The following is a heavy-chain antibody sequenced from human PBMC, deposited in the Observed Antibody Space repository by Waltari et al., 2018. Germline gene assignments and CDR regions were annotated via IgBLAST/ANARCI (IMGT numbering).Heavy chain of an antibody. CDR3: ARGSYYYGSGSYFHYYYYYGMDV. D-gene: IGHD3-10*01. Sequence: QVQLQQWGAGLLKPSETLSLTCAVYGGSFSGYYWSWIRQPPGKGLEWIGEINHSGSTNYNPSLKSRVTISVDTSKNQFSLKLSSVTAADTAVYYCARGSYYYGSGSYFHYYYYYGMDVWGQGTTVTVSS. CDR1: GGSFSGYY. CDR2: INHSGST. V-gene: IGHV4-34*01. J-gene: IGHJ6*02.